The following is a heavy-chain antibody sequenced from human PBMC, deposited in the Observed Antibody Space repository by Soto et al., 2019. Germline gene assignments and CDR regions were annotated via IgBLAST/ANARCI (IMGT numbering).Heavy chain of an antibody. Sequence: GRFTISRDDSKNTTHLQMNSLKTEDTAVYYCTRNGDYVWGMDVWGQGTTVTVSS. V-gene: IGHV3-73*01. D-gene: IGHD4-17*01. CDR3: TRNGDYVWGMDV. J-gene: IGHJ6*02.